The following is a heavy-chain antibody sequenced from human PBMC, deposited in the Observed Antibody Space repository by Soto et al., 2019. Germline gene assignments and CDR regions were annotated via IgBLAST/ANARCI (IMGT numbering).Heavy chain of an antibody. CDR1: GFSLSTSGVG. CDR3: AHRPQARVDFWSGKGWFAP. V-gene: IGHV2-5*02. D-gene: IGHD3-3*01. J-gene: IGHJ5*02. CDR2: IYWDDDK. Sequence: SGPTLVNPTQTLTLTCTFSGFSLSTSGVGVGRIRQPPGKALEWLALIYWDDDKRYSPSLKSRLTITKDTSKNQVVLTMTNMEPVDTATYYCAHRPQARVDFWSGKGWFAPFCQGTLVTVSS.